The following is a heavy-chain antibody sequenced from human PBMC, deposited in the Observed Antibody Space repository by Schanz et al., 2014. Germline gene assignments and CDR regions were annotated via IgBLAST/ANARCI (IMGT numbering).Heavy chain of an antibody. CDR3: AKARRKSNCSGGRCFHYSYYGMDV. CDR2: ISASGGST. Sequence: EGQLLESGGGLIQPGGSLRLSCAASGFTFSSYAMSWVRQAPGKGLEWVSTISASGGSTYYADSVKGRFTISRDNSKNILYLQMNSLRAEYTAVYYCAKARRKSNCSGGRCFHYSYYGMDVWGQGTTVTVS. J-gene: IGHJ6*02. V-gene: IGHV3-23*01. D-gene: IGHD2-15*01. CDR1: GFTFSSYA.